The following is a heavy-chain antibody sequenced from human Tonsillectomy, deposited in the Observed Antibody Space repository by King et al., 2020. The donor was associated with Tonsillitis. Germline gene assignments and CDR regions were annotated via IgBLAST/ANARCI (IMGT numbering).Heavy chain of an antibody. V-gene: IGHV3-30*19. D-gene: IGHD6-19*01. Sequence: VQLVESGGGVVQPGRSLRLSCVASGFTFSDYGVHWVRQAPGKGLEWVAVISYDENRKHYLDSVKGRFTISRDNSKSTLYLQMNSRRVEDTAVYYCARERLYSSGWGIATWGQGTLVTGSS. CDR1: GFTFSDYG. J-gene: IGHJ5*02. CDR2: ISYDENRK. CDR3: ARERLYSSGWGIAT.